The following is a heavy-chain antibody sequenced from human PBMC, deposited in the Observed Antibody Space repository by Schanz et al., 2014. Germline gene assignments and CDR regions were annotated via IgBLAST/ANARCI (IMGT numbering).Heavy chain of an antibody. CDR1: GFSFSGFA. Sequence: QVQLEESGGGVVQPGGSLRLSCVASGFSFSGFAVHWVRQAPGKGLEWVSTIYSSGSTYYADSVRGRFTISRDNSKNTLYLQMNSLRAEDTAIYFCAKDAAYYDSVICPDHWGQGTLVTVSS. CDR2: IYSSGST. J-gene: IGHJ4*02. D-gene: IGHD3-22*01. CDR3: AKDAAYYDSVICPDH. V-gene: IGHV3-NL1*01.